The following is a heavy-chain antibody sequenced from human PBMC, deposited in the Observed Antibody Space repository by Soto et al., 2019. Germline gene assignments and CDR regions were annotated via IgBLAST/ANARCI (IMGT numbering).Heavy chain of an antibody. CDR2: IRSKANSYAT. CDR1: GFTFSGSA. Sequence: EVQLVESGGGLVQPGGSLNLSCAASGFTFSGSAMHWVRQASGKGLEWVGRIRSKANSYATAYAASVKGRFTISRDDSKNTAYLQMNSLKTEDTAVYYCTRLPGGVILLDAFDIWGQGTMVTVSS. CDR3: TRLPGGVILLDAFDI. D-gene: IGHD3-10*01. V-gene: IGHV3-73*02. J-gene: IGHJ3*02.